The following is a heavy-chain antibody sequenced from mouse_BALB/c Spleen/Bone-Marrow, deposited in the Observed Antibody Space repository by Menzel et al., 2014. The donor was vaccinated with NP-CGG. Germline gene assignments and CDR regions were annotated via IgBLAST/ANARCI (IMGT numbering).Heavy chain of an antibody. D-gene: IGHD1-2*01. CDR2: INPSNGGT. CDR1: GYTFTNYY. V-gene: IGHV1S81*02. Sequence: VQLQQSGAELVKPGASVKLSCKASGYTFTNYYIYWVKQRPGQGLEWIGGINPSNGGTKFNEKFKNKATLTIDKSSSTAYIQLSSLTSEDSAVYYCSRHYYSHPYYAMDYWGQGTPVTVSS. CDR3: SRHYYSHPYYAMDY. J-gene: IGHJ4*01.